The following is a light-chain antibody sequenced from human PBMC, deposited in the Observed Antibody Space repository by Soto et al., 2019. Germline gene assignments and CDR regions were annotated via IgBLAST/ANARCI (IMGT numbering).Light chain of an antibody. V-gene: IGLV2-8*01. CDR1: SSDVGGYNY. CDR2: EVS. CDR3: SSYAASNNYV. J-gene: IGLJ1*01. Sequence: QSALTQPPSASGSPGQSVTISCTGTSSDVGGYNYVSWYQQHPGKAPKLMIYEVSKRPSGVPDRFSGSKSGNTASLTVSGLQAEDEADYYCSSYAASNNYVFGTGNKVTV.